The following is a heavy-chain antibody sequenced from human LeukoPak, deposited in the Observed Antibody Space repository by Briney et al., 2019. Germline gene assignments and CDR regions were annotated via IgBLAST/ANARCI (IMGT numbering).Heavy chain of an antibody. CDR3: ARDSQEFFQH. J-gene: IGHJ1*01. V-gene: IGHV3-33*01. Sequence: PGGSLRLSCAASGFTFSNYGMHWVRQAPGKGLEWVAVIWYDGSSKYYADSVKGRFTISRDNSKNSLYLQMNSLRTEDTALYYCARDSQEFFQHWGQGTLVTVSS. CDR1: GFTFSNYG. CDR2: IWYDGSSK.